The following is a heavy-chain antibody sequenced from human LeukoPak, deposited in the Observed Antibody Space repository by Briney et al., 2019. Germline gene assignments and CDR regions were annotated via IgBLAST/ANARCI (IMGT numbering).Heavy chain of an antibody. D-gene: IGHD1-1*01. CDR2: IDHENGAE. V-gene: IGHV1-24*01. CDR1: GYSLSELL. J-gene: IGHJ4*02. CDR3: ATEGDYSLDY. Sequence: ASVKGSCKVSGYSLSELLIHWVRQSPGKGLEWMAGIDHENGAEVSAQKVEGRVTMTKDTSTDTAYMELSGLRPDDTAIYYCATEGDYSLDYWGQGTLVTVSS.